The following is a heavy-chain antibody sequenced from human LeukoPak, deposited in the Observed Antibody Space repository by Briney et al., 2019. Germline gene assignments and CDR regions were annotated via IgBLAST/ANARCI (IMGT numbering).Heavy chain of an antibody. V-gene: IGHV1-18*01. CDR3: ARDWYSSSWYRNYYYYGMDV. D-gene: IGHD6-13*01. CDR2: ISAYNGNT. J-gene: IGHJ6*02. Sequence: ASVKVSCKTSGYTFTNYDISWVRQAPGQGLEWMGWISAYNGNTNYAQKLQGRVTMTTDTSTSTAYMGLRSLRSDDTAVYYCARDWYSSSWYRNYYYYGMDVWGQGTTVTVSS. CDR1: GYTFTNYD.